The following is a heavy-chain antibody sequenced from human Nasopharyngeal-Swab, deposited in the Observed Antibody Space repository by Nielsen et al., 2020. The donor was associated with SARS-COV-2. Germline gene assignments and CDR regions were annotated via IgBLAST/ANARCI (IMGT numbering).Heavy chain of an antibody. CDR2: IYFSGST. D-gene: IGHD1-26*01. V-gene: IGHV4-4*07. Sequence: SDTLSLTCHVSGGSINNYYWSWIRQPAGKGLEWIGRIYFSGSTNYNPSLKSRVTMSVDMSKNQFSLKLSSVTAADTAVYYCAREEQSFDYWGQGTLVAVSS. CDR1: GGSINNYY. J-gene: IGHJ4*02. CDR3: AREEQSFDY.